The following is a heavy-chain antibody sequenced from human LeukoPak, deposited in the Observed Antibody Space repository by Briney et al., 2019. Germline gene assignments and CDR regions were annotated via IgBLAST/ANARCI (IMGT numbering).Heavy chain of an antibody. V-gene: IGHV4-34*01. J-gene: IGHJ6*02. Sequence: SETLSLTCTVSGGSISSYYWSWIRQPPGKGLEWIGEINHSGSTNYNPSPKSRVTISVDTSKNQFSLKLSSVTAADTAVYYCASHLGVEGLDYDILTGSLDYYYYGMDVWGQGTTVTVSS. CDR1: GGSISSYY. D-gene: IGHD3-9*01. CDR2: INHSGST. CDR3: ASHLGVEGLDYDILTGSLDYYYYGMDV.